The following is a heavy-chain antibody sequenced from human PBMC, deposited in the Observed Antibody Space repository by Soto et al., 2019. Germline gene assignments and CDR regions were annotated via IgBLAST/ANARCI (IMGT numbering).Heavy chain of an antibody. D-gene: IGHD5-18*01. CDR1: GGSISSYY. CDR3: ARGGNGDTAMVAFDY. J-gene: IGHJ4*02. Sequence: SETLSLTCTVSGGSISSYYWSWIRQPPGEGLEWIGYIYYSGSTNYNPSLKSRVTISVDTSKNQFSLKLSSVTAADTAVYYCARGGNGDTAMVAFDYWGQGTLVTVSS. V-gene: IGHV4-59*01. CDR2: IYYSGST.